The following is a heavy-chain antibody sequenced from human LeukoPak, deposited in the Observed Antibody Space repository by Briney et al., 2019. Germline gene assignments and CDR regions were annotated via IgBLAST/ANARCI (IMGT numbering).Heavy chain of an antibody. J-gene: IGHJ4*02. Sequence: GGSLRLSCAASGFIFSSYAMSWVRQAPGKGLEWVSAISGSGGSTYYADSVKGRFTISRDNSKNTLYLQMNSLRAEDTAVYYCAKDGCGGDCYFDYWGQGTLVTVSS. D-gene: IGHD2-21*01. CDR2: ISGSGGST. CDR3: AKDGCGGDCYFDY. V-gene: IGHV3-23*01. CDR1: GFIFSSYA.